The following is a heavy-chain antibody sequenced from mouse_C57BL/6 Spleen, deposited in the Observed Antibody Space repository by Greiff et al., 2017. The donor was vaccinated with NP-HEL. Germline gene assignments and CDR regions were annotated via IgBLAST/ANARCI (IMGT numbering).Heavy chain of an antibody. CDR1: GFTFSNYW. CDR2: IRLKSDNYAT. Sequence: EVKLEESGGGLVQPGGSMKLSCVASGFTFSNYWMNWVRQSPEKGLEWVAQIRLKSDNYATHYAESVKGRFTISRDDSKSSVYLQMNNLRAEDTGIYYCTGWGLLRYLSYAMDYWGQGTSVTVSS. J-gene: IGHJ4*01. CDR3: TGWGLLRYLSYAMDY. V-gene: IGHV6-3*01. D-gene: IGHD1-1*01.